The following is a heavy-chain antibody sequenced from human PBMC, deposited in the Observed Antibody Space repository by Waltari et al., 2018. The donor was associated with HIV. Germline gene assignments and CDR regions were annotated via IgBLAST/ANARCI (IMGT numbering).Heavy chain of an antibody. V-gene: IGHV3-7*04. J-gene: IGHJ4*02. CDR1: GFTFSSYW. CDR3: ARGGFYGSGSKVN. CDR2: IKQDGSEK. Sequence: EVQLVESGGGLVQPGGSLRLSCAASGFTFSSYWMSWVRQAPGKGLEWVANIKQDGSEKYYVDSGNGRFTSSRDNAENSLYLQMNSLRAEDTAVYYWARGGFYGSGSKVNWGQGTLVTVSS. D-gene: IGHD3-10*01.